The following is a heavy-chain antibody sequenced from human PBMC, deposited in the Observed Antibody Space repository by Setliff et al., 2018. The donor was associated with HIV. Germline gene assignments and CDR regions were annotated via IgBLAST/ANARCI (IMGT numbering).Heavy chain of an antibody. CDR1: GYPFSGYG. V-gene: IGHV1-18*01. Sequence: GASVKVSCKASGYPFSGYGISWVRQAPGQGLEWMGWISAYSGDTNYAQKFQGRLTVTKDSSTSIAYMELRNLRSDDTAVYYCASHPPWLDRAEYFQHWGQGTLVTVSS. D-gene: IGHD6-19*01. J-gene: IGHJ1*01. CDR2: ISAYSGDT. CDR3: ASHPPWLDRAEYFQH.